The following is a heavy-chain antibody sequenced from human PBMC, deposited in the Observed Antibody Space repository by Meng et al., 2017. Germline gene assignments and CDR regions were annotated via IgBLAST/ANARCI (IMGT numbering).Heavy chain of an antibody. Sequence: GGSLRLSCAASGFTFSSYAMSWVRQAPGKGLEWVSAISGSGGSTYYAGSVKGRFTISRDNSKNTLYLQMNSLRAEDTAVYYCARGGYSSSWYIGDYWGQGTLVTVSS. CDR2: ISGSGGST. D-gene: IGHD6-13*01. V-gene: IGHV3-23*01. J-gene: IGHJ4*02. CDR1: GFTFSSYA. CDR3: ARGGYSSSWYIGDY.